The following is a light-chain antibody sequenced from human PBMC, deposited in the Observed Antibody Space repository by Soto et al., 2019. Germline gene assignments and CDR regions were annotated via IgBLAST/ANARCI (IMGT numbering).Light chain of an antibody. CDR3: QQYYSYPPT. V-gene: IGKV3-20*01. J-gene: IGKJ1*01. Sequence: EIVLTQSPGTLPLSPGERATLSCRASQSVSSSYLAWYQQKPGQAPRLLIYGASSRATGIPDRFSGSGSGTDFTLTISCLQSEDFATYYCQQYYSYPPTFGQGTKVDIK. CDR1: QSVSSSY. CDR2: GAS.